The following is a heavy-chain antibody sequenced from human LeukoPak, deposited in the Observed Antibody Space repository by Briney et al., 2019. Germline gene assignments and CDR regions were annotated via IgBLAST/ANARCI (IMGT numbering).Heavy chain of an antibody. CDR2: INPDSATT. Sequence: GASLKVSCKASGYRFTDYYMHWVRQAPGQGLEWMGWINPDSATTNYAQKFQGRVTMTRDTSISTAYMELSSLRSDDTAVYYCARVSRDSRGYYYGYWGQGTLVTVSS. D-gene: IGHD3-22*01. V-gene: IGHV1-2*02. CDR3: ARVSRDSRGYYYGY. CDR1: GYRFTDYY. J-gene: IGHJ4*02.